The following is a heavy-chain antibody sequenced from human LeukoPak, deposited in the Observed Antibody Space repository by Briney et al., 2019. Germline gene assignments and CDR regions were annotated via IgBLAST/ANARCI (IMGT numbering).Heavy chain of an antibody. CDR2: IWYDGSNK. Sequence: GRSLRLSCAASGFTFSSYGMHWVRQAPATGLEWVAVIWYDGSNKYYADSVKGRFTISRDNAKNTLYLQMSSLRAEDTAVYYCARDDPRPGDAFDIWGQGTMVTVSS. V-gene: IGHV3-33*01. CDR1: GFTFSSYG. CDR3: ARDDPRPGDAFDI. J-gene: IGHJ3*02.